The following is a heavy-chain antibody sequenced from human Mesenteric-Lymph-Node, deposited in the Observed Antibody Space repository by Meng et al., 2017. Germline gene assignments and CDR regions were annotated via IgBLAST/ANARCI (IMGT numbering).Heavy chain of an antibody. V-gene: IGHV3-48*03. J-gene: IGHJ4*02. D-gene: IGHD2-15*01. CDR1: GFTFSSYE. CDR2: ISTSGSTI. CDR3: ARIGCSGGSCYAYFDY. Sequence: GESLKISCAASGFTFSSYEMNWVRQAPGKGLEWVSYISTSGSTIYYTDSVKGRFTISRDNAKNSLYLQMNSLRAEDTAVYYCARIGCSGGSCYAYFDYWGQGTRVTFAS.